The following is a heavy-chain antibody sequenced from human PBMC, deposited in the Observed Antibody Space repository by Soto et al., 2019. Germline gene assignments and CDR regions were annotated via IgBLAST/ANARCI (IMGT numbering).Heavy chain of an antibody. CDR3: AHTLDTAMVHAFDI. Sequence: QITLKESGPTLVKPTQTLTLTCTFSGFSLSTSGVAVGWIRQPPGKALEWLALIYWDDDKRYSPSLKSRLTLXKXTXXNQVVLTMTNMDPVDTATYSCAHTLDTAMVHAFDIWGQGTMVTVSS. D-gene: IGHD5-18*01. CDR2: IYWDDDK. CDR1: GFSLSTSGVA. J-gene: IGHJ3*02. V-gene: IGHV2-5*02.